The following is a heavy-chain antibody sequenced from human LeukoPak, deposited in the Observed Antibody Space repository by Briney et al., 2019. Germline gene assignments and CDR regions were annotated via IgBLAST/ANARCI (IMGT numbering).Heavy chain of an antibody. D-gene: IGHD3-9*01. J-gene: IGHJ4*02. V-gene: IGHV3-48*01. CDR2: ISSSSSTI. Sequence: GGSLRLSCAASGFTFSSYSMNWVRQAPGKGLEWVSYISSSSSTIYYADSVKGRFTISRDNSNNTLYLQMNSLRAEDTAVYYCAKGPILTGYSNTFDYWGQGTLVTVSS. CDR3: AKGPILTGYSNTFDY. CDR1: GFTFSSYS.